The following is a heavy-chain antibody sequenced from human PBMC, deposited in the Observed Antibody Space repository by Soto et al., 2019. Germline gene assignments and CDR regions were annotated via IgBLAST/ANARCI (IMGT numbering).Heavy chain of an antibody. Sequence: QVQLVQSGAEVKKPGSSVKVSCKASGGVFRNYAINWVRQAPGQGLEWMGGIIPVFGTADYPQKFQGRVTINADESTTTAYMDLTSLKTEYTAVYFCARDRWGSYSFDSWGQGTLVTVAS. J-gene: IGHJ5*01. V-gene: IGHV1-69*01. D-gene: IGHD1-26*01. CDR3: ARDRWGSYSFDS. CDR1: GGVFRNYA. CDR2: IIPVFGTA.